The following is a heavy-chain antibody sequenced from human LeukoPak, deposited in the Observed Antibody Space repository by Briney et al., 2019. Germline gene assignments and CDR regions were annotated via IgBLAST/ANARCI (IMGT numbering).Heavy chain of an antibody. CDR3: AREGWYDPYFDY. D-gene: IGHD6-19*01. CDR1: GYTFTSYD. J-gene: IGHJ4*02. Sequence: ASVKVSCKASGYTFTSYDINWVRQATGQGLEWMGWMNPNSGNTGYAQKFQGRVTITRNTSISTACMELSSLRSEDTAMYYCAREGWYDPYFDYWGQGTLVTVSS. CDR2: MNPNSGNT. V-gene: IGHV1-8*03.